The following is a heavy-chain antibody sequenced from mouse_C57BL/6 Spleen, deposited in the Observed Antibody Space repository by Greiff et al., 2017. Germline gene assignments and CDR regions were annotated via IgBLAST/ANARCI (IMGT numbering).Heavy chain of an antibody. Sequence: VQLQQSGPVLVKPGASVTMSCKASGYTFTDYYMNWVKQSHGKSLEWIGVINPYNGGTSYNQKFKGKATLTVDKSSSTAYMELNSLTSEDSAVYYCARWGTTVVEDYWGQGTTLTVSS. CDR2: INPYNGGT. D-gene: IGHD1-1*01. V-gene: IGHV1-19*01. CDR1: GYTFTDYY. J-gene: IGHJ2*01. CDR3: ARWGTTVVEDY.